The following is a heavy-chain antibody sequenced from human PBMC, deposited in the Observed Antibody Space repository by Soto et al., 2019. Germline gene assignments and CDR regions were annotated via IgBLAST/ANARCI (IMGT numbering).Heavy chain of an antibody. CDR3: ARGHSSSWYNYYYYYGMDV. V-gene: IGHV4-59*01. Sequence: SEALSLPCTVSGGSISSYYWRWIRQPPGNGLEWIGYIYYSGSTNYNPSLKSRVTISVDTSKNQFSLKLSSVTAADTAVYYCARGHSSSWYNYYYYYGMDVWGQGTTVTVSS. CDR2: IYYSGST. D-gene: IGHD6-13*01. CDR1: GGSISSYY. J-gene: IGHJ6*02.